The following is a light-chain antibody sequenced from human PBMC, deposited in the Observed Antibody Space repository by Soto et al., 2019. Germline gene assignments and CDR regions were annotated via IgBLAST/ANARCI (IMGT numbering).Light chain of an antibody. J-gene: IGKJ1*01. V-gene: IGKV1-39*01. CDR2: AAS. CDR3: QQYGGFSRT. CDR1: QSISTY. Sequence: DIQMTQSPSSLSASVGERVTITCRASQSISTYLNWYQQKPGKAPKVLIYAASSLQSGVPSRFSGSGSGTDFTLTISSLQPDDFATYYCQQYGGFSRTFGQGTKVDI.